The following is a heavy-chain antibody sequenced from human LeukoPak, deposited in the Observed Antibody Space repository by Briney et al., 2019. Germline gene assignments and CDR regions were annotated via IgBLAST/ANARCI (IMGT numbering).Heavy chain of an antibody. CDR3: ASSGYLPQTFDY. CDR2: SHYTGRT. J-gene: IGHJ4*02. Sequence: PSETLSLTCTVSRGSISSYYCSWIRQPPGKGLEWIGYSHYTGRTNYNPSLKSQVTISVDTSKSQFSLKLDSVTAADTAVYYCASSGYLPQTFDYWGQGALVTVSS. V-gene: IGHV4-59*01. CDR1: RGSISSYY. D-gene: IGHD3-22*01.